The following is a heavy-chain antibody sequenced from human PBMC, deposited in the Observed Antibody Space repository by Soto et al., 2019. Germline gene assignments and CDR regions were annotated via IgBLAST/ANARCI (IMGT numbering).Heavy chain of an antibody. J-gene: IGHJ4*02. CDR2: IYYSEST. D-gene: IGHD3-10*01. V-gene: IGHV4-39*01. CDR1: GGSISSSSYY. CDR3: ASFDYYGSGSSDY. Sequence: QLQLQESGPGLVNPSETLSLTCTVSGGSISSSSYYWGWIRQPPGKGLEWIGSIYYSESTYYNPSLKSRVTISVDTSKNQFSLKLSSVTAADTAVYYSASFDYYGSGSSDYWGQGTLVTVSS.